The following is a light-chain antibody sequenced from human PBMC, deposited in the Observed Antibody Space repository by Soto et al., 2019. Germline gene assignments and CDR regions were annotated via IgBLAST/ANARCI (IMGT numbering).Light chain of an antibody. V-gene: IGLV1-40*01. CDR1: SSNIGAGYD. J-gene: IGLJ2*01. CDR3: QSYESSLSGWI. Sequence: QSVLTQPPSVSGAPGQRVTISCTGSSSNIGAGYDVHWYQQVPGTAPKLLICANTNRPSGVPDRFSGSKSGTSASLAITGLQAEDEADYYCQSYESSLSGWIFGGGTKVTVL. CDR2: ANT.